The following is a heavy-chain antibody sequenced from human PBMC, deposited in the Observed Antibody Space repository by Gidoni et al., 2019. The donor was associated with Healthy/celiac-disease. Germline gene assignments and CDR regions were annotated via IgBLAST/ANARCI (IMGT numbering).Heavy chain of an antibody. CDR1: GFTVSSNN. Sequence: EVPLVESGGGLIQPGGSLRLSCAASGFTVSSNNMSWVRQAPGKGLEWVSVIYSGGRTYYADSVKGRFTISRDNSKNTLYLQMNSLRAEDTAVYYCARVGIAAAGTVDYWGQGTLVTVSS. J-gene: IGHJ4*02. V-gene: IGHV3-53*01. CDR3: ARVGIAAAGTVDY. CDR2: IYSGGRT. D-gene: IGHD6-13*01.